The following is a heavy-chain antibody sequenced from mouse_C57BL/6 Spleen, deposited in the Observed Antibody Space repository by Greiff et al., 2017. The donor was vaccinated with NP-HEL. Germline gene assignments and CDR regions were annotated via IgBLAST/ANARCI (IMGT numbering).Heavy chain of an antibody. Sequence: DVMLVESGGGLVKPGGSLKLSCAASGFTFSDYGMHWVRQAPEKGLEWVAYISSGSSTIYYADTVKGRFTISRDNAKNTLFLQMTSLRSEDTAMYYCARDDYYGRFAYWGQGTLVTVSA. V-gene: IGHV5-17*01. CDR3: ARDDYYGRFAY. D-gene: IGHD1-1*01. J-gene: IGHJ3*01. CDR1: GFTFSDYG. CDR2: ISSGSSTI.